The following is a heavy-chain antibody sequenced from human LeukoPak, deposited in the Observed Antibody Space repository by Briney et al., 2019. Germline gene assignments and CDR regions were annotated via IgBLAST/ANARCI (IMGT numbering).Heavy chain of an antibody. Sequence: GGSLRLSCAASGFTFSSYAMSWVRQATGKGLEWVSAISGSGGSTYYADSVKGRFTISRDNAKNSLYLQMNSLRAEDTAVYYCTRDRSTSTSNAFDIWGQGTMVTVSS. CDR2: ISGSGGST. CDR3: TRDRSTSTSNAFDI. D-gene: IGHD2-2*01. J-gene: IGHJ3*02. CDR1: GFTFSSYA. V-gene: IGHV3-23*01.